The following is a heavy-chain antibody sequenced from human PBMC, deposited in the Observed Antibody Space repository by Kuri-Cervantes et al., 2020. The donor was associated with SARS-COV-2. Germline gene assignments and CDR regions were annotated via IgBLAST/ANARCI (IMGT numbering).Heavy chain of an antibody. CDR1: GFTFSDYY. CDR2: ISSSGGIYM. J-gene: IGHJ6*02. Sequence: GESLKISCAASGFTFSDYYMSWIRQAPGKGLEWVSYISSSGGIYMQYADSVKGRFTISRDNAKKSLYLEMNSLRAEDTAVYYCARQGYCSGGSCYSGAMDVLGQGTTVTVSS. CDR3: ARQGYCSGGSCYSGAMDV. D-gene: IGHD2-15*01. V-gene: IGHV3-11*01.